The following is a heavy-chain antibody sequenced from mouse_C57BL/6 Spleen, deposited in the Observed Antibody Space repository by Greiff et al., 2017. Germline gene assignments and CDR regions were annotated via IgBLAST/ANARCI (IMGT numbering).Heavy chain of an antibody. V-gene: IGHV3-1*01. J-gene: IGHJ1*03. CDR1: GYSITSGYD. CDR3: ARAPDGSRPCWYFDV. CDR2: ISYSGST. D-gene: IGHD1-1*01. Sequence: DVQLQESGPGMVKPSQSLSLTCTVTGYSITSGYDWHWIRHFPGNKLEWMGYISYSGSTNYNPSLQSRISITHDTSKNHFFLKLNPVTTEDTATYYCARAPDGSRPCWYFDVWGTGPTVTVSS.